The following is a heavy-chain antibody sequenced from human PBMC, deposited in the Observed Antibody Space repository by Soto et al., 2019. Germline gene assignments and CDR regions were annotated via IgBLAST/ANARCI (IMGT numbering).Heavy chain of an antibody. V-gene: IGHV3-30-3*01. Sequence: GSLRLSCAASGFTFSSYAMHWVRQAPGKGLEWVAVISYDGSNKYYADSVKGRFTISRDNSKNTLYLQMNSLRAEDTAVYYCARQAVLRFLEWVPPDYWGQGTLVTVSS. CDR3: ARQAVLRFLEWVPPDY. D-gene: IGHD3-3*01. CDR2: ISYDGSNK. CDR1: GFTFSSYA. J-gene: IGHJ4*02.